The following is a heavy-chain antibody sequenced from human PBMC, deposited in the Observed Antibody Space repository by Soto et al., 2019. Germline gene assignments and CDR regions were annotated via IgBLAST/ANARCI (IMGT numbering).Heavy chain of an antibody. CDR2: IGTAGDT. CDR1: GFTSSSYD. D-gene: IGHD3-3*01. J-gene: IGHJ6*02. V-gene: IGHV3-13*01. Sequence: PGGSLRLSCAASGFTSSSYDMHWVRQATGKGLEWVSAIGTAGDTYYPGSVKGRFTISRENAKNSLYLQMNSLRAEDTAVYYCARFFTIFGDRNYYYGMDVWGQGTTVTVSS. CDR3: ARFFTIFGDRNYYYGMDV.